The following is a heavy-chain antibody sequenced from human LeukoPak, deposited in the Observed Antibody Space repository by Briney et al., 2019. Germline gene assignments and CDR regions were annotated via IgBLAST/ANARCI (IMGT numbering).Heavy chain of an antibody. CDR2: IGTSSSDK. D-gene: IGHD3-22*01. CDR3: ARDRSPLYYDSSGYDF. J-gene: IGHJ4*02. Sequence: GGSLRLSCAASGFAFSSYSMTWVRQAPGKGLEWVSSIGTSSSDKAYADSVKGRFTISRDNAMKSVYLQMNSPRAEDTAVYYCARDRSPLYYDSSGYDFGGQGTLVTVYS. V-gene: IGHV3-21*01. CDR1: GFAFSSYS.